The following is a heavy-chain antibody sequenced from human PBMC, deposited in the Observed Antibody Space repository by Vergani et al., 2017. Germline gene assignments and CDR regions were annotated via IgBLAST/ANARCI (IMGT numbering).Heavy chain of an antibody. CDR1: GGSISSYY. V-gene: IGHV4-4*07. CDR2: IYTSGST. Sequence: QVQLQESGPGLVKPSGTLSLTCAVSGGSISSYYWSWIRQPPGKGLEWIGRIYTSGSTNYNPSLKSRVTISVDTSKNQFSLKLSSVTAADTAVYYCARDLEVGATGWFDPWGQGTLVTVSS. J-gene: IGHJ5*02. CDR3: ARDLEVGATGWFDP. D-gene: IGHD1-26*01.